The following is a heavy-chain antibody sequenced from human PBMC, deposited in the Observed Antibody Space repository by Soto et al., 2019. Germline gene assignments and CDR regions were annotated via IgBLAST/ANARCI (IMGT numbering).Heavy chain of an antibody. Sequence: QITLKESGPTLVKPTQTLTLTCTFSGFSLSTGGGGVGWIRQPPVKALEWLALIYWDDDKRYTPSLQIRLTITKTSYIQVVLTMTNMDPVDTATYYCAHRNVEVVAESTNTFDYWGQGTLVTVSS. D-gene: IGHD2-15*01. V-gene: IGHV2-5*02. CDR2: IYWDDDK. J-gene: IGHJ4*02. CDR1: GFSLSTGGGG. CDR3: AHRNVEVVAESTNTFDY.